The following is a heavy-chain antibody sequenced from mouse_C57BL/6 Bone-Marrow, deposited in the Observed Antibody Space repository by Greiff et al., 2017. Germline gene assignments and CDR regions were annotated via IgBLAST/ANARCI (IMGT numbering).Heavy chain of an antibody. CDR2: IFPGSGST. CDR3: ARGVITTVVANYFDY. CDR1: GYTFTDYY. Sequence: QVQLQQSGPELVKPGASVKISCKASGYTFTDYYINWVKQRPGQGLEWIGWIFPGSGSTYYNEKFKGKATLTVDKSSSTAYMLLSSLTSEDSAVYFCARGVITTVVANYFDYWGQGTTLTVSS. V-gene: IGHV1-75*01. J-gene: IGHJ2*01. D-gene: IGHD1-1*01.